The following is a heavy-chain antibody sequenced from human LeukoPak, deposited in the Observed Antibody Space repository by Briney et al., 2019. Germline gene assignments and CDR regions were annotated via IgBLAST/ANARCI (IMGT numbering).Heavy chain of an antibody. CDR2: ISGSGGST. J-gene: IGHJ4*02. Sequence: GGSLRLSCAASGFTFSSYAMSWVRQAPGKGLEWVSAISGSGGSTYYADSVKGRFTISRDNSRNTLYLQMNSLRAEDTAVYYCAKERDYYDSGGYLGYWGQGTLVTVSS. D-gene: IGHD3-22*01. V-gene: IGHV3-23*01. CDR1: GFTFSSYA. CDR3: AKERDYYDSGGYLGY.